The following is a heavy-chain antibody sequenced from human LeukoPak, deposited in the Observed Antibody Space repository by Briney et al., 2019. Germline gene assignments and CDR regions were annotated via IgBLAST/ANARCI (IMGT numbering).Heavy chain of an antibody. CDR2: ICTSGST. Sequence: SETLSLTCTVSGGSINSYYWSWIRQSPGKGLEWIGRICTSGSTNYNPSLKSRVTISVDTSKNQFSLKLRSVTAADTAVYYCARSSSSGWGFRFDPWGQGTLVTVSS. CDR3: ARSSSSGWGFRFDP. D-gene: IGHD6-19*01. J-gene: IGHJ5*02. CDR1: GGSINSYY. V-gene: IGHV4-4*07.